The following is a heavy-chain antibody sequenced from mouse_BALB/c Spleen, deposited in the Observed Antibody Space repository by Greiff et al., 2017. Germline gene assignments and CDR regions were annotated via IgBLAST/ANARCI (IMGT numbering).Heavy chain of an antibody. CDR1: GYSFTGYN. D-gene: IGHD2-14*01. Sequence: VQLKESGPELEKPGASVKISCKASGYSFTGYNMNWVKQSNGKSLEWIGNIDPYYGGTSYNQKFKGKATLTVDKSSSTAYMQLKSLTSEDSAVYYCARSYYRYDGGETNYAMDYWGQGTSVTVSS. J-gene: IGHJ4*01. CDR2: IDPYYGGT. V-gene: IGHV1-39*01. CDR3: ARSYYRYDGGETNYAMDY.